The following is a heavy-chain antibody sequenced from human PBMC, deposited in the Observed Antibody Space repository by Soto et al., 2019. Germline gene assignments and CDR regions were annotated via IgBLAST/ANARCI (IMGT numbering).Heavy chain of an antibody. CDR1: GGTFSSET. V-gene: IGHV1-69*01. Sequence: QVQLVQSGAEVKKPGSSVKVSCKASGGTFSSETITWVRQAPGQGLEWMGGIIPITDTANYAQNFQGRVTITADESTSTVYMALSSLRSEDTAVYYCATLVPAPIKLFPRLGWFDPWGQGTLVTVSS. CDR3: ATLVPAPIKLFPRLGWFDP. CDR2: IIPITDTA. J-gene: IGHJ5*02. D-gene: IGHD2-2*02.